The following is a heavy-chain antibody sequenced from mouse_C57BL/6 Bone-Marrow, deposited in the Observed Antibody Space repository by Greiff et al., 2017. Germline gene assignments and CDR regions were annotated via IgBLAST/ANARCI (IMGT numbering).Heavy chain of an antibody. Sequence: VQLQQPGAELVMPGASVKLSCKASGYTFTSYWMHWVKQRPGQGLEWIGEIDPSDSYTNYNQKFKGKSTLTVDKSSSTAYMQLSSLTSEDSAVYYCARQDYGNSVLFDYWGQGTTLTVSS. CDR2: IDPSDSYT. CDR3: ARQDYGNSVLFDY. J-gene: IGHJ2*01. V-gene: IGHV1-69*01. CDR1: GYTFTSYW. D-gene: IGHD2-1*01.